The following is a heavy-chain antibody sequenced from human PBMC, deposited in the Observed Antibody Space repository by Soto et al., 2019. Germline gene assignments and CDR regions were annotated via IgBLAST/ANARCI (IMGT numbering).Heavy chain of an antibody. CDR1: GFSLSTRDVG. D-gene: IGHD2-2*01. CDR3: AHCRGGVASF. Sequence: QITLNESGPPLVKPTQTLTLTCTFSGFSLSTRDVGVGWIRQPPGEALEWLGVVYWDDSKTYSPSLESRLTSTKDTSKNQVVLRMTKMDPVDTATYYCAHCRGGVASFWGQGTLVTVSS. CDR2: VYWDDSK. V-gene: IGHV2-5*02. J-gene: IGHJ4*02.